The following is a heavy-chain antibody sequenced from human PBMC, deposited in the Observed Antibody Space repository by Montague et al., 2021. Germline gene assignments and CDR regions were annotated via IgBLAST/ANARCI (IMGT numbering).Heavy chain of an antibody. Sequence: SETLSLTCAVYGGSFSGYYWSWIRQSPGKGLEWIGEIHHSGSTNYNPSLKSRVTVSVDTSKNQFSLKLSSVTAADTAVYYCAKQDYFVSGTSYKGFDPWGQGILVTVSS. J-gene: IGHJ5*02. CDR1: GGSFSGYY. D-gene: IGHD3-10*01. CDR3: AKQDYFVSGTSYKGFDP. CDR2: IHHSGST. V-gene: IGHV4-34*01.